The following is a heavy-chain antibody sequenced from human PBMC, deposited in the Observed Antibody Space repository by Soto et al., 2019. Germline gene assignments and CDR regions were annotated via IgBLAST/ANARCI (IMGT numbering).Heavy chain of an antibody. V-gene: IGHV3-53*02. Sequence: EVRLVETGGGLIQPGGSLRLSCAVSGFTVSNNYMYWVRQAPGKGLEWVSFIYSGGTTRYADSVRGRFTISRDNSKNTLYLQMNSLRVEDTAVYYCARQTDSGGDGGFCGQGTLVTVSS. J-gene: IGHJ4*02. CDR2: IYSGGTT. CDR3: ARQTDSGGDGGF. D-gene: IGHD2-15*01. CDR1: GFTVSNNY.